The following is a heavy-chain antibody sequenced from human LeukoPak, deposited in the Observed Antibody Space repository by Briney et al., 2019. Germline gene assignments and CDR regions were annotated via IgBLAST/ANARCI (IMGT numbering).Heavy chain of an antibody. J-gene: IGHJ4*02. CDR1: GGSFSDYY. CDR3: ARGLAIAARPFYYFDY. CDR2: INHSGST. V-gene: IGHV4-34*01. D-gene: IGHD6-6*01. Sequence: RTSETLSLTCAVYGGSFSDYYWTWIRQPPGKGLEWIGEINHSGSTNYNPSLKSRVTISVDTSKKQFFLRLSSVTAADTAVYYCARGLAIAARPFYYFDYWGQGTLVTVSS.